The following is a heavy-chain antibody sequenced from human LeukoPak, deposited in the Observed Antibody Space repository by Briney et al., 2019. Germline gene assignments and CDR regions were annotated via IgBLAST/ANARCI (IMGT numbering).Heavy chain of an antibody. D-gene: IGHD2-2*03. CDR3: ARIFGYARWYFDL. CDR2: IYPSGST. V-gene: IGHV4-4*07. J-gene: IGHJ2*01. Sequence: SETLSLTCTVSGASIRNYYWSWIRRPAGKGLEWIGRIYPSGSTNYNPSLNSRVTMLVDTSKNQFSLNLSSVTAADTAVYYCARIFGYARWYFDLWGRGTLVTVSS. CDR1: GASIRNYY.